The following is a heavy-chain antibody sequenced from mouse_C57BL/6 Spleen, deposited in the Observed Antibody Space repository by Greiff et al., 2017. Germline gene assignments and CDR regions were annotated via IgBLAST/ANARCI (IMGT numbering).Heavy chain of an antibody. D-gene: IGHD2-4*01. Sequence: EVKLQQSGPELVKPGASVKISCKASGYTFTDYYMNWVKQSHGKSLEWIGDINPNNGGTSYNQKFKGKATLTVDKSSSTAYMELRSLTSEDSAVYYWARARYDYDGAWFAYWGQGTLVTVSA. CDR1: GYTFTDYY. J-gene: IGHJ3*01. CDR2: INPNNGGT. CDR3: ARARYDYDGAWFAY. V-gene: IGHV1-26*01.